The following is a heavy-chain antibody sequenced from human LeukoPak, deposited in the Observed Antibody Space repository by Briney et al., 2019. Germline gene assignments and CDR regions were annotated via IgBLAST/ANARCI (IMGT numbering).Heavy chain of an antibody. Sequence: GGSLRLSCAASGVTFSTDTLIWVRQAPGKGLEWVSSITNAGNFIYYADSLRGRFTVSRDNAKNSLYLQMNRLRAEDTAMYYCARDLWDHWGQGTLVTVSS. J-gene: IGHJ4*02. V-gene: IGHV3-21*01. CDR2: ITNAGNFI. CDR3: ARDLWDH. CDR1: GVTFSTDT.